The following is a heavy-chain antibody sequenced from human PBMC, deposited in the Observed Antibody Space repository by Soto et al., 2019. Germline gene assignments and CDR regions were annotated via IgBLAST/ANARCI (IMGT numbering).Heavy chain of an antibody. D-gene: IGHD6-19*01. CDR1: GDTFNNYC. J-gene: IGHJ6*02. CDR3: GSPLEGGAWYRVPMDV. Sequence: QVQLVQSGPEVKKPGSSVRVSCKFSGDTFNNYCINWVRQAPGQGLEGMGGIIPLFGKGNYAQKFQDRVTITADESTSTAYMELSSLTPEDTAVYYCGSPLEGGAWYRVPMDVWGQGTTVTVSS. CDR2: IIPLFGKG. V-gene: IGHV1-69*01.